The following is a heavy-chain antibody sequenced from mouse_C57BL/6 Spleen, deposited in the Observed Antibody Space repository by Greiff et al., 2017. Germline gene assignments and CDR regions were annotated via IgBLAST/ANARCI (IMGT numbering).Heavy chain of an antibody. CDR3: ARRDSSGYEDYAMDY. Sequence: VQLQQSGPELVKPGASVKISCKASGYSFTGYYMTWVKQSPEKSLEWIGEINPSTGGTTYNQKFKAKATLTVDKSSSTAYMQLKSLTSEYSAVYYCARRDSSGYEDYAMDYWGQGTSVTVSS. J-gene: IGHJ4*01. D-gene: IGHD3-2*02. V-gene: IGHV1-42*01. CDR2: INPSTGGT. CDR1: GYSFTGYY.